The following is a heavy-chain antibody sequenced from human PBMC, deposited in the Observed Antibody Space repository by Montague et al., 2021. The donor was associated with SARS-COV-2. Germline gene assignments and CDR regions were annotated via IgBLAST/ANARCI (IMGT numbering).Heavy chain of an antibody. CDR2: TYCRSKWYN. Sequence: CAISGDSVSSNIATWNWIRQSPSRGREWLGRTYCRSKWYNDYAESVKSRITIDPDTSKHQFSLHLNSVTPEDTAVYYCARIPVGSKYYFDFWGQGTLVTVSS. CDR3: ARIPVGSKYYFDF. CDR1: GDSVSSNIAT. D-gene: IGHD2-2*01. J-gene: IGHJ4*02. V-gene: IGHV6-1*01.